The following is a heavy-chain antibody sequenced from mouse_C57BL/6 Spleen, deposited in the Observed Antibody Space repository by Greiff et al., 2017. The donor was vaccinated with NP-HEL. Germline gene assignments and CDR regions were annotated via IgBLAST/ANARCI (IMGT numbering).Heavy chain of an antibody. CDR3: AKAVYGSSPFAY. CDR1: GYTFTSYW. CDR2: IYPSDSET. Sequence: VQLQQPGAELVRPGSSVKLSCKASGYTFTSYWMDWVKQRPGQGLEWIGNIYPSDSETHYNQKFKDKATLTEDKSSSTAYMQLSSLTSEDSAVYYCAKAVYGSSPFAYWGQGTLVTVSA. D-gene: IGHD1-1*01. J-gene: IGHJ3*01. V-gene: IGHV1-61*01.